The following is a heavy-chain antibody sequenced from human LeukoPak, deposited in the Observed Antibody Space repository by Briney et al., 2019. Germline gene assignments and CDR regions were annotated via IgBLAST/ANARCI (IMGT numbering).Heavy chain of an antibody. J-gene: IGHJ3*02. D-gene: IGHD1-20*01. CDR2: IKQGGSEK. CDR1: GFTFTTYW. CDR3: ARDEYNWNVDAFDI. V-gene: IGHV3-7*01. Sequence: GGSLRLSCAPSGFTFTTYWMGWVRRSPVKGLEWVASIKQGGSEKHYVDSAKGRFTISRDNAQNSLYLQMNSLRAEDTAVYYCARDEYNWNVDAFDIWGQGTVVTVSS.